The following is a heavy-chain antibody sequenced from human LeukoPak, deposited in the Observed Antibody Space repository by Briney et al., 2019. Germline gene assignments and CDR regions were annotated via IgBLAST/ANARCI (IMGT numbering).Heavy chain of an antibody. CDR3: ARDLVIVATLSYFDY. V-gene: IGHV1-18*04. D-gene: IGHD5-12*01. CDR1: GYTFTRYG. Sequence: ASVKVSCKASGYTFTRYGISWVRQAPGQGLEWMGWISAYNGNTNYAQKLQGRVTMTTDTSTSTAYMELRSLRSDDTAVYYCARDLVIVATLSYFDYWGQGTLFTVSS. J-gene: IGHJ4*02. CDR2: ISAYNGNT.